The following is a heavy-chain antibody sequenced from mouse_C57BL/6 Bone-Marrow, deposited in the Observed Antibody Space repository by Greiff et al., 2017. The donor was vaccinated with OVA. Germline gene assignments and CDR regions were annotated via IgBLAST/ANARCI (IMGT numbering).Heavy chain of an antibody. CDR1: GYAFSSSW. J-gene: IGHJ3*01. CDR2: IYPGDGDT. D-gene: IGHD1-1*01. Sequence: VKLMESGPELVKPGASVKISCKASGYAFSSSWMNWVKQRPGTGLEWIGRIYPGDGDTNYNGKFKGKATLTADKSSSTAYMQLSSLTSEDSAVYFCSDTTVVAPDRFAYWGQGTLVTVSA. CDR3: SDTTVVAPDRFAY. V-gene: IGHV1-82*01.